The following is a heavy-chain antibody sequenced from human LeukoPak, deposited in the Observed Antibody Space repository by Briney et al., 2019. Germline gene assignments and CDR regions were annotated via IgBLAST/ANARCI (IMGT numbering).Heavy chain of an antibody. CDR1: GGSISSYY. D-gene: IGHD3-22*01. CDR2: IYTSGST. J-gene: IGHJ4*02. Sequence: SETLSLTCTVSGGSISSYYWSWIRQPAGKGLEWIGRIYTSGSTNYNPSLKSRVTMSVDTSKNQFSPKLSSVTAADTAVYYCARVRYYDSSGYYYHDYWGQGTLVTVSS. V-gene: IGHV4-4*07. CDR3: ARVRYYDSSGYYYHDY.